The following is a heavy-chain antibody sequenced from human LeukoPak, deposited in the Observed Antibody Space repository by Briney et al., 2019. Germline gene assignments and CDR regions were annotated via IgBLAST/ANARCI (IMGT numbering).Heavy chain of an antibody. D-gene: IGHD4-17*01. J-gene: IGHJ6*02. V-gene: IGHV3-23*01. CDR3: AKGAARGRVTTNYYYGMDV. CDR1: GFTFSSYA. Sequence: PGASLRLSCAASGFTFSSYAMSWVRQAPGKGLEWVSAISGSGGSTYYADSVKGRFTISRDNSKNTLYLQMNSLRAEDTAVYYCAKGAARGRVTTNYYYGMDVWGQGTTVTVPS. CDR2: ISGSGGST.